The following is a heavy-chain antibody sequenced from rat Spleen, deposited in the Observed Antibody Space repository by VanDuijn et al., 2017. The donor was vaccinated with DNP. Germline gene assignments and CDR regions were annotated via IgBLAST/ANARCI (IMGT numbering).Heavy chain of an antibody. Sequence: EVRLVESGGGLVQPGRSLKLSCAASGFTFSNYGMAWVRQTPEKGLEWVATIGSTGANSYSRNSVEGRFSISRDNAKSTLYLQMDSLRSEDTATYYCARQTGSFDYWGQGVMVTVSS. D-gene: IGHD5-1*01. V-gene: IGHV5S13*01. CDR1: GFTFSNYG. J-gene: IGHJ2*01. CDR2: IGSTGANS. CDR3: ARQTGSFDY.